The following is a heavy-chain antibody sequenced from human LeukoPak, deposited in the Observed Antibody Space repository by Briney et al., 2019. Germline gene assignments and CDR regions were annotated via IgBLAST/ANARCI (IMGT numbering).Heavy chain of an antibody. V-gene: IGHV4-30-2*06. CDR3: ARSRQASGLFNS. Sequence: SETLSLTCTVSGYAITSGGFSWNWIRQSPGKGLEWIGCIYDRGPAYYNPSLKSRFTISVDRPKIQFFLNVTSLTAADTAVYFCARSRQASGLFNSWGQGTLVVVSS. D-gene: IGHD3-10*01. CDR2: IYDRGPA. J-gene: IGHJ5*01. CDR1: GYAITSGGFS.